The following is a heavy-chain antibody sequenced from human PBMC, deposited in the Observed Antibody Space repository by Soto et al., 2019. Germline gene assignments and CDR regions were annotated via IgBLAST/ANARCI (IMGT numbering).Heavy chain of an antibody. J-gene: IGHJ6*02. CDR1: GGSISSDY. Sequence: SETLSLTCTVSGGSISSDYWSWIRQPPGKGLEGVGYIDYSGSTNYKPSLKSRVTISVDTSKNQFSLQLSSVTAADTAVYYCARIGVTVTTYSFYYGMDVWGQGTTVTVSS. D-gene: IGHD4-17*01. CDR3: ARIGVTVTTYSFYYGMDV. V-gene: IGHV4-59*01. CDR2: IDYSGST.